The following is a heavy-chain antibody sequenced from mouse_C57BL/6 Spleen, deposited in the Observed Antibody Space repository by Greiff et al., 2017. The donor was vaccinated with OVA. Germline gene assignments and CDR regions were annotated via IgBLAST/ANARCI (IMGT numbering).Heavy chain of an antibody. CDR2: ISGGGGNT. J-gene: IGHJ3*01. CDR3: ARQMIRALFAY. V-gene: IGHV5-9*01. D-gene: IGHD2-4*01. Sequence: EVKVVESGGGLVKPGGSLKLSCAASGFTFSSYTMSWVRQTPEKRLEWVATISGGGGNTYYPDSVKGRFTISRDNAKNTLYLQMSSLRSEDTALYYCARQMIRALFAYWGQGTLVTVSA. CDR1: GFTFSSYT.